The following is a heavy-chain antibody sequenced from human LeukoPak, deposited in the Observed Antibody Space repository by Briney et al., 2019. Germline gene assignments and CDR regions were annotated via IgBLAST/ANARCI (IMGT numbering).Heavy chain of an antibody. D-gene: IGHD3-22*01. CDR1: GYTFTGYY. Sequence: ASVKVSCXASGYTFTGYYMHWVRQAPGQGLEWMGRINPNSGGTNYAQKFQGRVTMTRDTSISTAYMELSRLRSDDTAVYYCARHRITMIVENEWGQGTLVTVSS. V-gene: IGHV1-2*06. J-gene: IGHJ4*02. CDR2: INPNSGGT. CDR3: ARHRITMIVENE.